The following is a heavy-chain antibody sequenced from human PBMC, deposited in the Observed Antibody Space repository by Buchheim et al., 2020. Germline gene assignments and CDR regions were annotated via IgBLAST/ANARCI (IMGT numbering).Heavy chain of an antibody. CDR2: IYHSGDT. D-gene: IGHD5-18*01. J-gene: IGHJ4*02. CDR1: RGSISGSDW. CDR3: ARDWETVPSYSFGYRVHDD. V-gene: IGHV4-4*02. Sequence: QVQLQESGPGLVKPSGTLSLTCAVSRGSISGSDWWSWVRQPPGKGLEWIGEIYHSGDTNYNPSLKSRVAMSLDKSKNQFSLKLSSVTAADTAMYYCARDWETVPSYSFGYRVHDDWGQGTL.